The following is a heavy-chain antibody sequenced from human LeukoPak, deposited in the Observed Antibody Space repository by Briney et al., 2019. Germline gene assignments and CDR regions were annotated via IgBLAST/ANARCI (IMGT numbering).Heavy chain of an antibody. CDR1: GFTFSSYG. CDR2: IWYGGSNK. V-gene: IGHV3-30*02. CDR3: AKDFSMSSARGNAFDI. D-gene: IGHD2/OR15-2a*01. J-gene: IGHJ3*02. Sequence: PPGGSLRLSCAASGFTFSSYGMHWVRQAPGKGLEWVAVIWYGGSNKYYADSVKGRFTISRDNSKNTLYLQMNSLRAEDTAVYYCAKDFSMSSARGNAFDIWGQGTMVTVSS.